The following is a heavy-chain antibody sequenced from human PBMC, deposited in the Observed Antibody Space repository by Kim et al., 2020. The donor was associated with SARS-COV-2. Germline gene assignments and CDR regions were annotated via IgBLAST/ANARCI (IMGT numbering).Heavy chain of an antibody. J-gene: IGHJ3*02. D-gene: IGHD3-10*01. CDR3: AKDSLWFGEYPGAFDI. V-gene: IGHV3-33*06. CDR1: GFTFSSYA. CDR2: IWYDGSNK. Sequence: GGSLRLSCAASGFTFSSYAMHWVRQAPGKGLEWVAVIWYDGSNKYYADSVKGRFTISRDNSKNTLYLQMNSLRAEDTAVYYCAKDSLWFGEYPGAFDIWGQGTMVTVSS.